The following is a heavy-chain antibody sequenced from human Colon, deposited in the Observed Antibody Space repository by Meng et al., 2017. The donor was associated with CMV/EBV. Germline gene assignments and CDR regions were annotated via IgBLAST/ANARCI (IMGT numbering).Heavy chain of an antibody. CDR1: GDSVSSNNVA. V-gene: IGHV6-1*01. CDR3: ARVISSIGIIDY. J-gene: IGHJ4*02. Sequence: ISGDSVSSNNVAWNWIRQSPSRGLEWLGRTYYRSQWSTDYAVSLRSRINIKADTAKNQFSLQLNSVTPEDTAMYYCARVISSIGIIDYWGQGSLVTVFS. CDR2: TYYRSQWST. D-gene: IGHD1-26*01.